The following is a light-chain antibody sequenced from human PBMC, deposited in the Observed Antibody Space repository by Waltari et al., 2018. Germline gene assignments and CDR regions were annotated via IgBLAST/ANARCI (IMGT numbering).Light chain of an antibody. Sequence: EIVLTQSPATLSLSPGERATLSCRASQSVNWYLAWYQQRPGQAPRLLIYDTSNRATGSPARFSGSGSETDFTLTISSLEPDDSAFYYFQQRRNWPLTFGGGTKVEIK. CDR1: QSVNWY. CDR3: QQRRNWPLT. J-gene: IGKJ4*01. CDR2: DTS. V-gene: IGKV3-11*01.